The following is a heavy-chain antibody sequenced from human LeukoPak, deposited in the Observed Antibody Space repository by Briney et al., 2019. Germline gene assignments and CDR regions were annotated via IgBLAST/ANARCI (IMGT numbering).Heavy chain of an antibody. CDR1: GFTVSSNY. CDR2: IYNVGNT. J-gene: IGHJ5*02. CDR3: ARSSRYYYDGSGYYPGPPDH. D-gene: IGHD3-22*01. Sequence: GGSLILSCAASGFTVSSNYMSWVRQAPGKGLEWVSVIYNVGNTHYADSVKGRFTISRDISKNAIYLQMNSLRAEDTAMYFCARSSRYYYDGSGYYPGPPDHWGQGTLVTVSS. V-gene: IGHV3-53*01.